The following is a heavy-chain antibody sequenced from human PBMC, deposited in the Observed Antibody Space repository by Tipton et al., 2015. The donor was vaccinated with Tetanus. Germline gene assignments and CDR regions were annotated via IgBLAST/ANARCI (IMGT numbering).Heavy chain of an antibody. Sequence: TLSLTCIVSGGSMSGSGHYGAWIRQSPGKGLEWIGSIYQSGRPNFNPSLKSRVRLTVDTSKNQFSLKLTSVTVADTAVYYCARQNARDVWQDKKWVNYFYGLDVWGQGTTVSVSS. CDR1: GGSMSGSGHY. CDR3: ARQNARDVWQDKKWVNYFYGLDV. CDR2: IYQSGRP. J-gene: IGHJ6*02. D-gene: IGHD3-16*01. V-gene: IGHV4-39*01.